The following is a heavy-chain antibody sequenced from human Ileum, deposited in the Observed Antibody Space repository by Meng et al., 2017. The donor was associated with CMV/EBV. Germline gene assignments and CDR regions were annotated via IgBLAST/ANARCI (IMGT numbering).Heavy chain of an antibody. J-gene: IGHJ3*01. CDR1: GFTFSDYY. Sequence: GESLKISCAASGFTFSDYYMTWVRRAPGSGLEWVSSIHSRGSRVYYADSVKGRFTISRDNAENSLSLQMDNVRPEDSAVYYCARPFYGGNGFDAINVWGPGTRVTVSS. CDR3: ARPFYGGNGFDAINV. CDR2: IHSRGSRV. V-gene: IGHV3-11*01. D-gene: IGHD4-23*01.